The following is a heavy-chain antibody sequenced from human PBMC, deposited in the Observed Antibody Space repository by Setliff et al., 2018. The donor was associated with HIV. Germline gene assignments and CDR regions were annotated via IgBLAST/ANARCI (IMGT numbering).Heavy chain of an antibody. CDR2: TSVSGSA. V-gene: IGHV4-4*07. D-gene: IGHD6-19*01. CDR1: GGSISNYY. CDR3: ARVPVAGTARGVFDI. J-gene: IGHJ3*02. Sequence: SETLSLTCTVSGGSISNYYWSWIRQPAGKGLEWIGRTSVSGSATYNPSLKSRVTISIATSKGQFSLRLHSVTAADTAVYYCARVPVAGTARGVFDIWGQGTMVTVSS.